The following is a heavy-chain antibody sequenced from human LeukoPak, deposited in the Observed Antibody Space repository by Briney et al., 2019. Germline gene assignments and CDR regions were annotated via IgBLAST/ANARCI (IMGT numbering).Heavy chain of an antibody. CDR2: IWYDGSNK. V-gene: IGHV3-33*01. J-gene: IGHJ4*02. D-gene: IGHD3-10*01. CDR1: GFTFSSYG. CDR3: AIWFGELLPTY. Sequence: GGSLRLSCAASGFTFSSYGMHWVRQAPGKGLEWVAVIWYDGSNKYYADSVKGRFTISRDNSKNTLYLQMNSLRAEDTAAYYCAIWFGELLPTYWGQGTLVTVSS.